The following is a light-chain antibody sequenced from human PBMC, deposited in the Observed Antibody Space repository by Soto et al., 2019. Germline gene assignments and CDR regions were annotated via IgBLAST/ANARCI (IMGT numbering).Light chain of an antibody. Sequence: EIVLTQSPGTLSLSPGERATLSCRASQPVSDMYLAWDQQKPGQAPRLLIYASNRATGIPDRFSGSGSGTDFTLTIGRLEPEDFAVYYCQHYGTSALFGPGTKVDIK. J-gene: IGKJ3*01. V-gene: IGKV3-20*01. CDR3: QHYGTSAL. CDR1: QPVSDMY. CDR2: AS.